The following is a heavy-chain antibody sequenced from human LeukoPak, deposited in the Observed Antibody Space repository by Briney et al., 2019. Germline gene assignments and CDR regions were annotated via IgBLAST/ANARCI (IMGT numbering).Heavy chain of an antibody. J-gene: IGHJ5*02. CDR1: GGTFSSYA. CDR2: IIPTFGTA. V-gene: IGHV1-69*01. CDR3: ARDPALLWFGELFKGWFDP. Sequence: ASVKVSCKASGGTFSSYAISWVRQAPGQGLEWMGGIIPTFGTANYAQKFQGRVTITADESTSTAYMELSSLRSEDTAVYYCARDPALLWFGELFKGWFDPWGQGTLVTVSS. D-gene: IGHD3-10*01.